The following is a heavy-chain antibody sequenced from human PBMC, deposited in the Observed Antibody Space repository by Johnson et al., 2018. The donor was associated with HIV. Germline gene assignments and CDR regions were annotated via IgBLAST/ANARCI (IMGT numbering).Heavy chain of an antibody. Sequence: VQLVESGGGLVQPGRSLRLSCVVSGFTFDDYAMHWVRQVPGEGLEWVSGISWNSGSIGYADSVKGRFTISRDNAKNSLYLQMNSLRAEDTALYYCAKDIRSSSWYVAFDIWGQGTMVTVSS. CDR1: GFTFDDYA. CDR3: AKDIRSSSWYVAFDI. V-gene: IGHV3-9*01. CDR2: ISWNSGSI. J-gene: IGHJ3*02. D-gene: IGHD6-13*01.